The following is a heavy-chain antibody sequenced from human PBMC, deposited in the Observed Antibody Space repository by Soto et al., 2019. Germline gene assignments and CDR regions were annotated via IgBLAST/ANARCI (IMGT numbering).Heavy chain of an antibody. CDR1: GGSISSGDYY. Sequence: PSETLSLTCTVSGGSISSGDYYWSWIRQPPGKGLEWIGYIYYSWSTYYNPSLKSRVTISADTSKNQFPLKLSSVTDADTAVYYGSRVNGDPVNLDYCGQPNLVTVSS. J-gene: IGHJ4*02. D-gene: IGHD4-17*01. CDR3: SRVNGDPVNLDY. V-gene: IGHV4-30-4*01. CDR2: IYYSWST.